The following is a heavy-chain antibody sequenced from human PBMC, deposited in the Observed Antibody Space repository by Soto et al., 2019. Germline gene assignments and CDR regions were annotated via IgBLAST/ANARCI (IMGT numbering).Heavy chain of an antibody. CDR2: IYSGGST. Sequence: PGGSLRLSCAASGFTVSSNYMSWVRQAPGKGLEWVSVIYSGGSTYYADSVKGRFTISRHNSKNTLYLQMNSLRAEDTAVYYCARAPGGAVAGWWYFDYWGQGTLVTVSS. V-gene: IGHV3-53*04. CDR3: ARAPGGAVAGWWYFDY. CDR1: GFTVSSNY. D-gene: IGHD6-19*01. J-gene: IGHJ4*02.